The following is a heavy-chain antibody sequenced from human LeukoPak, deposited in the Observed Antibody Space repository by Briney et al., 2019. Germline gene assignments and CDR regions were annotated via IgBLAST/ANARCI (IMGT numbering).Heavy chain of an antibody. CDR3: AREAIAAAGGFDY. CDR1: GGSISSGGYS. D-gene: IGHD6-13*01. J-gene: IGHJ4*02. Sequence: SQTLSLTCAVSGGSISSGGYSWSWIRQPPGKGLEWIGYIYHSGSTHYNPSLKSRVTISVDRSKSQFSLKLSSVTAADTAVYYCAREAIAAAGGFDYWGQGTLVTVSS. V-gene: IGHV4-30-2*01. CDR2: IYHSGST.